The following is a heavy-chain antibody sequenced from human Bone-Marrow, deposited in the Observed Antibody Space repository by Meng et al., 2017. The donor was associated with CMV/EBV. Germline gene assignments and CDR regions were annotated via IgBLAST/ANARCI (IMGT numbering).Heavy chain of an antibody. CDR1: GGSFSDYY. J-gene: IGHJ6*02. CDR3: AKYCSSTSCQGSGMDV. D-gene: IGHD2-2*01. CDR2: IYYSGST. Sequence: SETLSLTCAVYGGSFSDYYWSWIRQPPGKGLEWIGSIYYSGSTYYNPSLKSRVTISVDTSKNQFSLKLSSVTAADTAVYYCAKYCSSTSCQGSGMDVWGRGTTVTVSS. V-gene: IGHV4-34*01.